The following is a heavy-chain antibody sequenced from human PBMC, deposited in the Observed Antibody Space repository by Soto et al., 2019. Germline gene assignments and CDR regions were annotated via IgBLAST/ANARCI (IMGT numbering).Heavy chain of an antibody. D-gene: IGHD3-10*01. J-gene: IGHJ4*02. CDR1: GGSISSGGYY. Sequence: PSETLSLTCTVSGGSISSGGYYWSWIRQHPGKGLEWIGYIYYSGSTYYNPSLKSRVTISVDRSKNQFSLKLSSVTAADTAVYYFARNYYPPSASHFWCPGLLVTLFS. CDR3: ARNYYPPSASHF. V-gene: IGHV4-31*09. CDR2: IYYSGST.